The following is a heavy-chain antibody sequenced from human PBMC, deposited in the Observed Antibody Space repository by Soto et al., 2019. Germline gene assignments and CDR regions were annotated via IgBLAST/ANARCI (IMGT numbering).Heavy chain of an antibody. CDR3: ARDCAPFRKSGYGGYNWFDP. CDR2: IKQDGSEK. V-gene: IGHV3-7*03. J-gene: IGHJ5*02. D-gene: IGHD5-12*01. CDR1: GFTFSSYW. Sequence: EVQLVESGGGLVQPGGSLRLSCAASGFTFSSYWMSWVRQAPGKGLEWVANIKQDGSEKYYVDSVKGRFTISRDNAKNSLYLQMNRLRAEDTAVYYCARDCAPFRKSGYGGYNWFDPWGQGTLVTVSS.